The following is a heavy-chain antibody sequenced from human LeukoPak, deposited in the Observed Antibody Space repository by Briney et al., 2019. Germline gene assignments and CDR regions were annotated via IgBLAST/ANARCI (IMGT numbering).Heavy chain of an antibody. CDR2: INPNNGGT. CDR1: GYTFTGFY. V-gene: IGHV1-2*06. J-gene: IGHJ4*02. Sequence: GASVTVSCTASGYTFTGFYMHWVRQAPGQGLEWMGRINPNNGGTNYAQKFQGRVTMTRDTSISTAYMELSWLRSDDTAVYYCARGYSYGHYFDYWGQGTLVTVSS. CDR3: ARGYSYGHYFDY. D-gene: IGHD5-18*01.